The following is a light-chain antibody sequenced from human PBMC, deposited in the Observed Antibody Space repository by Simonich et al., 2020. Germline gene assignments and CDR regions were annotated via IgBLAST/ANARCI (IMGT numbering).Light chain of an antibody. CDR2: WES. J-gene: IGKJ1*01. V-gene: IGKV4-1*01. Sequence: DIVMTQSPDSLAVSLGERATINCKSSQSVLYSSNNKNYLAWYQQKPGQPPKLHIYWESTRESGVPDRFSGSGSGTDFTLTSSSLQAEDVAVYYCQQYYSTPPTFGQGTKVEIK. CDR1: QSVLYSSNNKNY. CDR3: QQYYSTPPT.